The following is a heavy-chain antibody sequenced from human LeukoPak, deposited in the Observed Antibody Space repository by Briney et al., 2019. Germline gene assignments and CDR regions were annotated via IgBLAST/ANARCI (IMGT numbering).Heavy chain of an antibody. J-gene: IGHJ3*02. V-gene: IGHV1-69*13. D-gene: IGHD3-22*01. CDR2: IIPIFGTA. CDR3: ARDYGLYYYDSNGYYYGGSTLVAFDI. Sequence: SVKVSCKASGGTFISYAISWVRQAPGQGLEWMGGIIPIFGTANYAQKFQGRVTITADESTSTAYMELSSLRSEDTAVYYCARDYGLYYYDSNGYYYGGSTLVAFDIWGQGTMVTVSS. CDR1: GGTFISYA.